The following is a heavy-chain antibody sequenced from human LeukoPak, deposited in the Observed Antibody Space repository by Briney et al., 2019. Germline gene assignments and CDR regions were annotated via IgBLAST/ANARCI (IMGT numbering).Heavy chain of an antibody. J-gene: IGHJ5*02. CDR1: DYSIKKSAYY. CDR2: IYYSGHT. D-gene: IGHD6-19*01. V-gene: IGHV4-39*07. Sequence: PSETLSLACTVSDYSIKKSAYYWGWIRQSPVKGLEWIGSIYYSGHTYYNPSFTSRVTISVDTSKNQVSLRLTSVTAADTAVYYCAAQWLGTIHWFDPWGQGTLVTVSS. CDR3: AAQWLGTIHWFDP.